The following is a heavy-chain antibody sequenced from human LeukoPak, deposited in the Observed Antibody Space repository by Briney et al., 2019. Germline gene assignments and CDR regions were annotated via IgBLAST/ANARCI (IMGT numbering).Heavy chain of an antibody. D-gene: IGHD1-26*01. CDR3: ARDAVGAIRFFDY. CDR2: INPNSGGT. CDR1: GYTFTGYY. V-gene: IGHV1-2*02. Sequence: ASVKVSCKASGYTFTGYYMHWVRQAPGQGLEWMGWINPNSGGTNYAQKFQGRVTTTRDTSISTAYMELSRLRSDDTAVYYCARDAVGAIRFFDYWGQGTLVTVSS. J-gene: IGHJ4*02.